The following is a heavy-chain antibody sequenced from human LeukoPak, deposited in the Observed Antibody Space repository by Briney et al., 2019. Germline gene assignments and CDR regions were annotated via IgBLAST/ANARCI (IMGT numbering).Heavy chain of an antibody. CDR3: ARVYYYDSSGYYGEEEYYYYYGMDV. V-gene: IGHV4-59*01. Sequence: SETLSLTCTVSGGSISSYYWSWIRQPPGKGLERIGYIYYSGSTNYNPSLKSRVTISVDTSKNQFSLKLSSVTAADTAVYYCARVYYYDSSGYYGEEEYYYYYGMDVWGQGTTVTVSS. D-gene: IGHD3-22*01. CDR1: GGSISSYY. CDR2: IYYSGST. J-gene: IGHJ6*02.